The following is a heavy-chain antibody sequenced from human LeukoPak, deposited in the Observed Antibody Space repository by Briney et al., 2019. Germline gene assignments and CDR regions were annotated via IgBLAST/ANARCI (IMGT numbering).Heavy chain of an antibody. CDR2: IYYGGDT. J-gene: IGHJ4*02. V-gene: IGHV4-59*08. D-gene: IGHD3-3*01. CDR3: ARHRIAIFGVEKYFDN. CDR1: GGSISSYY. Sequence: PSETLSLTCTVSGGSISSYYWSWIRQPPGKRLEWLGSIYYGGDTTYNPSLKSRVTISVESSKKQFSLKLSSATAADTAVYYCARHRIAIFGVEKYFDNWGQGTLVTVSS.